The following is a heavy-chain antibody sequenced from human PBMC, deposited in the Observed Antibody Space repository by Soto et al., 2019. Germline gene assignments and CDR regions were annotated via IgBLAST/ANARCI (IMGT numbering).Heavy chain of an antibody. D-gene: IGHD3-9*01. V-gene: IGHV1-58*01. Sequence: ASLEVSCKASGVTFTSSAVQWVRQARGQRLEWIGWIVVGSGNTNYAQKFQERVTITRDMSTSTAYMELSSLRSEDTAVYYCAAAHYDILTGYTNWFDPWGQGTLVTVSS. CDR1: GVTFTSSA. CDR2: IVVGSGNT. J-gene: IGHJ5*02. CDR3: AAAHYDILTGYTNWFDP.